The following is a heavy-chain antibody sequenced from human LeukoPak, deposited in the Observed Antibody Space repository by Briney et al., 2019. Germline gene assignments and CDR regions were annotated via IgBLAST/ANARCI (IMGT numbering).Heavy chain of an antibody. CDR1: GFIFEDYA. D-gene: IGHD6-13*01. V-gene: IGHV3-9*03. CDR3: VQDSYAISSSGSTFAY. CDR2: ITSNSGYV. J-gene: IGHJ4*02. Sequence: QPGRSLRLSCAVSGFIFEDYAMHWVRQVPGKGLEWVSSITSNSGYVAYADSVKGRFSISRDNAKNSLYLQMNSLRSEDMAVYYCVQDSYAISSSGSTFAYWGQGTVVTVSS.